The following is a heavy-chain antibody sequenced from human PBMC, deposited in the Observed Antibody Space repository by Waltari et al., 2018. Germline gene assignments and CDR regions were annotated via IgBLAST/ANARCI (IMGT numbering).Heavy chain of an antibody. CDR2: MYYSGST. J-gene: IGHJ4*02. D-gene: IGHD2-15*01. Sequence: QLQLQESGPGLVKASETLSLTCTVSGDSISSSSYYWGWVRQPPGKGLEWIGNMYYSGSTYYNPSLKSRVTISGDTSKSQFSLKLSSVTVADTSMYYCVRHARTTSGGKHFDHWGQGMLVTVSP. CDR1: GDSISSSSYY. V-gene: IGHV4-39*01. CDR3: VRHARTTSGGKHFDH.